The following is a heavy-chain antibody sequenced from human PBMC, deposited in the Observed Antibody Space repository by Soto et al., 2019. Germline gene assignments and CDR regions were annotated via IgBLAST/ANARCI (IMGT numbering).Heavy chain of an antibody. V-gene: IGHV3-30-3*01. J-gene: IGHJ4*02. CDR1: GFTFSSYA. CDR2: ISYDGSNK. Sequence: QVQLVESGGGVVQPGRSLRLSCAASGFTFSSYAMHWVRQAPGKGLEWVAVISYDGSNKYYADSVKGRFTISRDNSKNPLYMQMNGLRGEDRAVYYCARDGGYCISTSCYDARFDYWGQGTLFTVSS. CDR3: ARDGGYCISTSCYDARFDY. D-gene: IGHD2-2*03.